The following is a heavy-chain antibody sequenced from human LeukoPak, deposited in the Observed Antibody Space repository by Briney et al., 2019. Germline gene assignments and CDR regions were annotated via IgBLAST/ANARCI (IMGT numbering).Heavy chain of an antibody. V-gene: IGHV4-61*02. J-gene: IGHJ4*02. CDR1: GGSISSGSYY. CDR2: IYTSGST. CDR3: ARAAPYINHPLDY. Sequence: SETLSLTCTVSGGSISSGSYYWSWIRQPAGKGLEWIGRIYTSGSTNYGPSLRSRVTISVDTSKNQFSLKLNSVTAADTAMYYCARAAPYINHPLDYWGQGALVTVSS. D-gene: IGHD4-11*01.